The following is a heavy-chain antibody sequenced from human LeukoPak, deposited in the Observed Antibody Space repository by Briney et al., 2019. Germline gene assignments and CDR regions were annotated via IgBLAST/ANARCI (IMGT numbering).Heavy chain of an antibody. CDR1: GGSFSGYY. Sequence: SETLSLTCAVYGGSFSGYYWSWIRQPPGKGLEWIGEINHSGSTNYNPSLKSRVIISVDTSKNQFSLKLSSVTAADTAVYYCARGRYVTTRGGAAAGFLDYWGQGTLVTVST. V-gene: IGHV4-34*01. CDR2: INHSGST. CDR3: ARGRYVTTRGGAAAGFLDY. J-gene: IGHJ4*02. D-gene: IGHD6-13*01.